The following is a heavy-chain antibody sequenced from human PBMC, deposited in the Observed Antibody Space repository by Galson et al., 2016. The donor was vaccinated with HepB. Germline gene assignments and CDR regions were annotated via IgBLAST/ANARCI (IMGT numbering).Heavy chain of an antibody. CDR3: AREMHVAAAAAFDF. V-gene: IGHV3-33*01. J-gene: IGHJ4*02. CDR2: IWYDGTYK. CDR1: GFTFSSYG. D-gene: IGHD6-13*01. Sequence: SLRLSCAASGFTFSSYGMHWVRQAPGKGLEWVAVIWYDGTYKYYVDSVKGRFTISRDNSKNTLYLQMNSLKVEDTAVYYCAREMHVAAAAAFDFWGRGTLVTGSS.